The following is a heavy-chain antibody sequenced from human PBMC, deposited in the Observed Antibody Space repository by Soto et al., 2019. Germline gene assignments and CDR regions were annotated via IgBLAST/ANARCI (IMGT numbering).Heavy chain of an antibody. D-gene: IGHD2-2*02. CDR3: TRHSDYCDSTSCYNY. CDR1: GFTFSSYS. CDR2: ISSSGSFI. Sequence: EVQLVESGGGLVKPGGSLRLSCAASGFTFSSYSMNWVRQSPGKGLEWVSSISSSGSFIDYADSVKGRFTISRDNAKNSLYLQMNSLRAEDTAVYYCTRHSDYCDSTSCYNYWGQGTLVTVSS. V-gene: IGHV3-21*03. J-gene: IGHJ4*02.